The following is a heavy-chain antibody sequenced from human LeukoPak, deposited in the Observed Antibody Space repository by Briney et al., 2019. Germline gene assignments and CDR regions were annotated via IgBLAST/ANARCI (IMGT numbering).Heavy chain of an antibody. CDR3: ARHLVVATYDY. CDR2: ISSGGSTI. D-gene: IGHD2-21*01. J-gene: IGHJ4*02. CDR1: GFTSSDYY. V-gene: IGHV3-11*01. Sequence: PGGSLRLSCAASGFTSSDYYMSWIRQAPGKGLEWVSYISSGGSTIYYADSVKGRFTISRDNAKNPLYLQMNSLRAEDTAVYYCARHLVVATYDYWGQGTLVTVSS.